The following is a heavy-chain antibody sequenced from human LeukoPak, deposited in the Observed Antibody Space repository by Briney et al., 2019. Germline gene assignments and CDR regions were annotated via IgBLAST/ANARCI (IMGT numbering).Heavy chain of an antibody. Sequence: QAGGSLRLSCAASGFTFSNYWMSWVRQAPGKGLEWVANIKQDESERYYVDSVKGRFTISRDNAKNSLYLQMNSLRAEDTALYYCARVPYYPFDSWGQGTLVTVSS. D-gene: IGHD1-26*01. CDR3: ARVPYYPFDS. V-gene: IGHV3-7*01. J-gene: IGHJ4*02. CDR1: GFTFSNYW. CDR2: IKQDESER.